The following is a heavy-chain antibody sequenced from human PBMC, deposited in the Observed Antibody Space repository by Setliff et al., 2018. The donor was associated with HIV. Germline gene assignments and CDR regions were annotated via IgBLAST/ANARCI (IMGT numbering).Heavy chain of an antibody. CDR2: INVGSGNT. D-gene: IGHD7-27*01. CDR3: AIEPLPGDFGDF. CDR1: GYTFPNYG. J-gene: IGHJ4*02. V-gene: IGHV1-3*01. Sequence: ASVKVSCKASGYTFPNYGISWVRQAPGQGLEWMGWINVGSGNTKYSQKFQGRVTITRDTSASTAYMELSSLRSEDTAVYYCAIEPLPGDFGDFWGQGTLVTVSS.